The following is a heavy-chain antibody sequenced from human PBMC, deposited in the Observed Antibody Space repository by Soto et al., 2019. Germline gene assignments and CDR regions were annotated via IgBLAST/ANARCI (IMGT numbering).Heavy chain of an antibody. D-gene: IGHD3-3*01. CDR3: ARVALTYYDFCSASDC. CDR1: GYAFTSYG. V-gene: IGHV1-18*01. J-gene: IGHJ4*02. CDR2: IRTYNGQT. Sequence: ASVKVSCKASGYAFTSYGNSCVRQAPSQGLEWMECIRTYNGQTKYAQKPQGRVTMNTNTSTSKAYMELRSLRSEDKAVYYCARVALTYYDFCSASDCWGQGTVLTVSS.